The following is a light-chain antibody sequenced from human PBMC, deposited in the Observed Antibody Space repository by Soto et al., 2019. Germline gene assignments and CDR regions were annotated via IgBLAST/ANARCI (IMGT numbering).Light chain of an antibody. J-gene: IGLJ2*01. V-gene: IGLV1-40*01. CDR3: QSYDSSLSAVV. Sequence: QAVVTQPPSVSGAPGQRVTISCTGGLSNIGATYDVHWYQHLPGTAPKLLIYDDTNRPSGVPDRFSGSTSGTSASLAITGLRAEDDADYYCQSYDSSLSAVVFGGGTKLTVL. CDR2: DDT. CDR1: LSNIGATYD.